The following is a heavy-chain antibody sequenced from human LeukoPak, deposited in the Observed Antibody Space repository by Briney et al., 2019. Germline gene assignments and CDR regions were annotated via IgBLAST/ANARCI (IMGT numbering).Heavy chain of an antibody. CDR2: ISYVGSNK. CDR3: AREYYDFWSGYSQAPGY. CDR1: GFTFSSYA. V-gene: IGHV3-30-3*01. D-gene: IGHD3-3*01. Sequence: AGGSLRLSCAASGFTFSSYAMHWVRQAPGKGLEWVADISYVGSNKYYADSVKGRFTISRDNSKNTLYLQMNSLRAEDTAVYYCAREYYDFWSGYSQAPGYWGQGTLVTVSS. J-gene: IGHJ4*02.